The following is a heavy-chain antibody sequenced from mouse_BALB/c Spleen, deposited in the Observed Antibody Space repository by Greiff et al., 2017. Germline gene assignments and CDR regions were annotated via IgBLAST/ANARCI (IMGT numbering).Heavy chain of an antibody. CDR2: ISSGGSYT. J-gene: IGHJ3*01. CDR1: GFTFSSYA. V-gene: IGHV5-9-1*01. D-gene: IGHD2-4*01. CDR3: ARRLYYDYDGFAY. Sequence: DVMLVESGGGLVKPGGSLKLSCAASGFTFSSYAMSWVRQTPEKRLEWVATISSGGSYTYYPDSVKGRFTISRDNAKNTLYLQMSSLRSEDTAMYYCARRLYYDYDGFAYWGQGTLVTVSA.